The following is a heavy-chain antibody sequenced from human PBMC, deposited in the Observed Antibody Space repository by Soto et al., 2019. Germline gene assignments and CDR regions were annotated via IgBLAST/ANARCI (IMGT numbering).Heavy chain of an antibody. V-gene: IGHV4-39*07. Sequence: SETLSLTCTVSGGSINTVNYYWSWIRQSPDKGLEWIGHIYNGGSTNYNPSLKSRVTISVDTSKNQFSLKLSSVTAADTAVYYCARITMISHFDYWGQGTLVTVSS. CDR3: ARITMISHFDY. CDR1: GGSINTVNYY. J-gene: IGHJ4*02. CDR2: IYNGGST. D-gene: IGHD3-22*01.